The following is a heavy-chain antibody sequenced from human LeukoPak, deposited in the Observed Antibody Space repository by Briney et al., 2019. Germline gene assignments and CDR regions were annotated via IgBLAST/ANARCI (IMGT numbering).Heavy chain of an antibody. CDR3: ARAWEL. J-gene: IGHJ4*02. V-gene: IGHV4-38-2*02. CDR1: GYSISSGYY. Sequence: SETLSLTCTVSGYSISSGYYWGWIRQPPGKGLEWIGSIYYSGSTYYNPSLKSRVTISVDTSKKQFSLKLSSVTAADTAVYYCARAWELWGQGTLVTVSS. D-gene: IGHD1-26*01. CDR2: IYYSGST.